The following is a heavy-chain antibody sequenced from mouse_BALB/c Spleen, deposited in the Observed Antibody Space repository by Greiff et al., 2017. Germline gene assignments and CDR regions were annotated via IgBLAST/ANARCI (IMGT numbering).Heavy chain of an antibody. CDR2: ISSGSSTI. D-gene: IGHD2-2*01. CDR3: ARHGYDGAWFAY. CDR1: GFTFSSFG. J-gene: IGHJ3*01. V-gene: IGHV5-17*02. Sequence: DVHLVESGGGLVQPGGSRKLSCAASGFTFSSFGMHWVRQAPEKGLEWVAYISSGSSTIYYADTVKGRFTISRDNPKNTLFLQMTSLRSEDTAMYYCARHGYDGAWFAYWGQGTLVTVSA.